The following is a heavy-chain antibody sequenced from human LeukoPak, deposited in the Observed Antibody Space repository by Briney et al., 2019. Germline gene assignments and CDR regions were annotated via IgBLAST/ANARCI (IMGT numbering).Heavy chain of an antibody. D-gene: IGHD5-12*01. CDR3: ARDGSGYDPFDY. Sequence: GGSLRLTCAASGFTFSSYSMNWVGQAPGKGLEWISYISSSGSTINYADSVKGRFTISRDNAKNSLYLQMNSLRAEDTAVYYCARDGSGYDPFDYWGQGTLDTVSS. CDR1: GFTFSSYS. CDR2: ISSSGSTI. J-gene: IGHJ4*02. V-gene: IGHV3-48*01.